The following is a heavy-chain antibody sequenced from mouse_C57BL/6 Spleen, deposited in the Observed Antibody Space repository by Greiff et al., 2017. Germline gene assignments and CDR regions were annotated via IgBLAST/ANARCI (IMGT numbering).Heavy chain of an antibody. V-gene: IGHV1-37*01. J-gene: IGHJ4*01. Sequence: VQLKESGPELVKPGASVKISCKASGYSFTGYFMNWVKQSHGKSLEWIGRINPYNGDTFYNQKFKGKATLTVDKSSSTAHMELLSLTSEDYAVYYCARQSYDDRSSFYAMDYWGQGTSVTVSS. CDR2: INPYNGDT. CDR1: GYSFTGYF. D-gene: IGHD2-12*01. CDR3: ARQSYDDRSSFYAMDY.